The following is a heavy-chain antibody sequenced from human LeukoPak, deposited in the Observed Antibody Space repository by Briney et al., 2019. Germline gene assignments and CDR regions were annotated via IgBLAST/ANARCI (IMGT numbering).Heavy chain of an antibody. CDR2: INHSGST. CDR3: ARGNRRLDY. CDR1: GGSFSGYY. D-gene: IGHD1-14*01. Sequence: PSETLSLTCAVYGGSFSGYYWSWIRQPPGKGLEWIGEINHSGSTNYNPSLKSRVTISVDTSKNQFSLKLSSVTAADTAVYYCARGNRRLDYWGQGTLVTVSS. J-gene: IGHJ4*02. V-gene: IGHV4-34*01.